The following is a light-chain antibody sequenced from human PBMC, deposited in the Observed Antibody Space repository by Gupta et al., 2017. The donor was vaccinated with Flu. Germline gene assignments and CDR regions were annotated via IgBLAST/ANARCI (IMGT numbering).Light chain of an antibody. CDR2: LGP. V-gene: IGKV2-28*01. J-gene: IGKJ4*01. CDR1: QSLLHSNGYNY. CDR3: MQDLQTPLT. Sequence: DIVMTQSPLSRPVTPGEPASISCRSSQSLLHSNGYNYLDWYLQKPGQSPQLLIHLGPKRASGVPDRYSGSGSGTDFTLKISRVEAETVGVYYCMQDLQTPLTFGRGTKVEIK.